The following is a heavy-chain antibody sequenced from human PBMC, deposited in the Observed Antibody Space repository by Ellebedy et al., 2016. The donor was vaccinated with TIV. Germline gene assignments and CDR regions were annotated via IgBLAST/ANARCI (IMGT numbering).Heavy chain of an antibody. J-gene: IGHJ4*02. D-gene: IGHD1-26*01. CDR1: GGSISSYY. CDR3: ARGISGSYTRTFDY. CDR2: MYNSGST. V-gene: IGHV4-59*01. Sequence: GSLRLSCTVSGGSISSYYWTWIRQPPGKGLEWIGYMYNSGSTNYNPSLKSRVTISVDTSKNQFSLKLSSVTAADTAVYYCARGISGSYTRTFDYWGQGTLVTVSS.